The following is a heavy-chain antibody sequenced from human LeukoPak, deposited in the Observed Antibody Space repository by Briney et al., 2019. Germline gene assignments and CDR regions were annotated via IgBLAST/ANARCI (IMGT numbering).Heavy chain of an antibody. CDR1: GGSFSGYY. CDR3: ARPSYSSRSGNNWFDP. D-gene: IGHD6-13*01. Sequence: SETLSLTCAVYGGSFSGYYWSWIRQPPGKGLEWIGEINHSGSTNYNPSLKSRVTISVDTSKNQFSLKLSSVTAADTAVYYCARPSYSSRSGNNWFDPWGQGTVVTVSS. V-gene: IGHV4-34*01. CDR2: INHSGST. J-gene: IGHJ5*02.